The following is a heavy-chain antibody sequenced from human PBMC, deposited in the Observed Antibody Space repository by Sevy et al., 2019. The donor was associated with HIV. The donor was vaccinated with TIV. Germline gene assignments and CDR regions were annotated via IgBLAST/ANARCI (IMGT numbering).Heavy chain of an antibody. CDR3: AKDRVSGTYYTGDLDY. CDR2: ISDSGGST. D-gene: IGHD3-10*01. CDR1: GFTFSTYA. V-gene: IGHV3-23*01. J-gene: IGHJ4*02. Sequence: GGSLRLSCAGSGFTFSTYAMTWVRQAPGKGLEWVSVISDSGGSTYYADSVKGRFTISRDKSKNTLYLEMNSLRAEDTAVYYCAKDRVSGTYYTGDLDYWGQGTLVTVSS.